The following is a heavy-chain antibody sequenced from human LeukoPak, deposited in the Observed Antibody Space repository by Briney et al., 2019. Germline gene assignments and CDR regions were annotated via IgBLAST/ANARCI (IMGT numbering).Heavy chain of an antibody. D-gene: IGHD3-22*01. V-gene: IGHV1-2*06. CDR3: ASGFGYYDSRGYHNDAFDI. Sequence: GASVKVSCKTSGYSFTGYYIHWVRQAPGQGLEWMGRINPNSGGTNYAQKFQGRVTMTRDTSISTAYIDLSSLISDDTAVYYCASGFGYYDSRGYHNDAFDIWGQGTLVTVSS. CDR2: INPNSGGT. J-gene: IGHJ3*02. CDR1: GYSFTGYY.